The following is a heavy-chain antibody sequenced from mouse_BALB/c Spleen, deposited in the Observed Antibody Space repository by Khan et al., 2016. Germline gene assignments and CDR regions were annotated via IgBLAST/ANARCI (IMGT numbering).Heavy chain of an antibody. J-gene: IGHJ2*01. Sequence: VRLQQSGAELVRSGASVKLSCTASVFNIKDYYMHWVKQRPEQGLEWIGWIDPENGDTEYAPKFQGKATMTADTSSNAAYLQFSSLTSEDSAVSYCNAIYYGSDVYFDYWGQGTTLTVSS. CDR2: IDPENGDT. CDR3: NAIYYGSDVYFDY. V-gene: IGHV14-4*02. D-gene: IGHD1-1*01. CDR1: VFNIKDYY.